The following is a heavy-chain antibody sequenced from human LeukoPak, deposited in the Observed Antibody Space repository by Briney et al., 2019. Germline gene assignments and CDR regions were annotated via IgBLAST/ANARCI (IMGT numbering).Heavy chain of an antibody. V-gene: IGHV4-30-4*02. CDR1: GGSISSGDYY. CDR2: IYYSGST. J-gene: IGHJ4*02. D-gene: IGHD2-2*01. CDR3: ARVRCSSTTCPPDY. Sequence: SETLSLTCTVSGGSISSGDYYWSWIRQPPGKGLEWIGYIYYSGSTYYNPSLKSRVTISVDTSKNQFSLKLSSVTAADTAVYYCARVRCSSTTCPPDYWGQGTLVTVSS.